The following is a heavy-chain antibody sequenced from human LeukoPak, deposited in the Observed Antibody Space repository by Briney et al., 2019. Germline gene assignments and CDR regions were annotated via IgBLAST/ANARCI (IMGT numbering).Heavy chain of an antibody. J-gene: IGHJ5*02. CDR1: GCSISSSSYY. CDR2: IYYSGST. Sequence: SETLSLTCTDSGCSISSSSYYWGWLRQPPGKGLEWTGSIYYSGSTYYNPSLKSRVTISVDTSKNQFSLKLSSVTAADTAVYYRTRDSVMVVAAIGWFDPWGQGTLVTVSS. D-gene: IGHD2-15*01. CDR3: TRDSVMVVAAIGWFDP. V-gene: IGHV4-39*02.